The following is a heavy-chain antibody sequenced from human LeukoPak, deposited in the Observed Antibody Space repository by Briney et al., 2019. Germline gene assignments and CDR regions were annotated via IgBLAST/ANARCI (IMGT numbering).Heavy chain of an antibody. V-gene: IGHV4-59*01. J-gene: IGHJ4*02. Sequence: SETLSLTCTVSGGSISRDYWSWIRQPPWKGLEWIGYIYYTGSTNYNPSLKSRVTISVDTSKNQFSLKLSSVTAADTAVYYCARNRPGGSSLDYWGQGTLVTVSS. D-gene: IGHD6-13*01. CDR1: GGSISRDY. CDR2: IYYTGST. CDR3: ARNRPGGSSLDY.